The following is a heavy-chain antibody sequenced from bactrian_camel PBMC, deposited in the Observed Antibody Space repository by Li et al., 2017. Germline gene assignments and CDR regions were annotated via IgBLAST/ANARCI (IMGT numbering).Heavy chain of an antibody. CDR2: IRSEHEGAIE. J-gene: IGHJ4*01. CDR3: ADSLWGSRY. CDR1: GLPFRNYG. Sequence: VQLVESGGALVQPGGSLMLSCKVSGLPFRNYGMNWVRQALGKGLEWISSIRSEHEGAIEYYASSVKVRFTISRDNAASMVYLQLDSLKTEDTGSYWCADSLWGSRYWGQGTQVTVS. V-gene: IGHV3S40*01. D-gene: IGHD5*01.